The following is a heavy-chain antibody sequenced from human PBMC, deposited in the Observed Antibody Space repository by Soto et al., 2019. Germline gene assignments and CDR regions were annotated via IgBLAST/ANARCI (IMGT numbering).Heavy chain of an antibody. D-gene: IGHD2-2*01. CDR2: INPSGGST. CDR3: ARDVVVPPATTYYYYGMDV. J-gene: IGHJ6*02. CDR1: GYTFTSYY. Sequence: ASVKVSCKASGYTFTSYYMHWVRQAPGQGLEWMGIINPSGGSTSYAQKFQGRVTMTRDTSTSTVYMELSSLRSEDTAVYYCARDVVVPPATTYYYYGMDVWGQGTTVTVSS. V-gene: IGHV1-46*01.